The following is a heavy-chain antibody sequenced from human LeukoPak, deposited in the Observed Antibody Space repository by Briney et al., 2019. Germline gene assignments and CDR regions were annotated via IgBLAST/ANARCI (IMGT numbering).Heavy chain of an antibody. D-gene: IGHD4-23*01. CDR1: GGTFINYA. V-gene: IGHV1-69*01. Sequence: GASVKVSCKASGGTFINYAFNWVRQAPGQGLEWMGGIIPLFGTANYAQKFQGRVTITADESTSTAYMELSSLRSEDTAVYYCATELRWKDHWGQGTLVTVSS. CDR3: ATELRWKDH. J-gene: IGHJ4*02. CDR2: IIPLFGTA.